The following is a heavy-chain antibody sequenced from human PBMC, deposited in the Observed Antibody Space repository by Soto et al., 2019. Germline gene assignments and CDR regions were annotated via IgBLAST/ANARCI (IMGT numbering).Heavy chain of an antibody. CDR3: ATRPLLPGAP. V-gene: IGHV3-53*01. J-gene: IGHJ3*01. CDR2: IYSGGST. CDR1: GFTFSSND. D-gene: IGHD3-22*01. Sequence: EVRLVESGGGLIQPGGSLRLSCAASGFTFSSNDMNWVRQAPGKGLEWVSLIYSGGSTYCADSVKGRFTISRDNSKNTLYLQMSSLRAEDTAVYYCATRPLLPGAPWGQGTMVTVSS.